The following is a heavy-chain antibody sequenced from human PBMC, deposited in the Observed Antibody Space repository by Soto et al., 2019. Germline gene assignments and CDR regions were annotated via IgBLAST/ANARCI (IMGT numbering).Heavy chain of an antibody. CDR1: GYTFISYG. CDR3: VRDEPIVMRAGAFDI. Sequence: QVQLVQSGAEVKKPGASVKVSCKASGYTFISYGITWVRQAPGQGLEWMGWVSAYNGNTKYAQNIQGRVTMTTDRSTSTADMEMRSLRSDDTAVYYCVRDEPIVMRAGAFDIWGQGTMVTVSS. J-gene: IGHJ3*02. D-gene: IGHD2-21*01. CDR2: VSAYNGNT. V-gene: IGHV1-18*01.